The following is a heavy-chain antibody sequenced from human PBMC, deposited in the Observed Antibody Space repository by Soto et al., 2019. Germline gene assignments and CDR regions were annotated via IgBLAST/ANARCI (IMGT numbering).Heavy chain of an antibody. CDR2: ISSSSSYI. V-gene: IGHV3-21*01. CDR1: GFTFSSYS. D-gene: IGHD3-9*01. J-gene: IGHJ5*02. Sequence: PGGSLRLSCAASGFTFSSYSMNWVRQAPWKGLEWVSSISSSSSYIYYADSVKGRFTISRDNAKNSLYLQMNSLRAEDTAVYYCARARGNYDILTGYGRLDPWGQGTLVTVSS. CDR3: ARARGNYDILTGYGRLDP.